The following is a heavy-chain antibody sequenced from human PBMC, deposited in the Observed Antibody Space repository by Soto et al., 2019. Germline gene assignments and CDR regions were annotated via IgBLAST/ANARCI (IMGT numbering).Heavy chain of an antibody. CDR3: VMGHRSENDY. CDR2: IIPIFGTA. J-gene: IGHJ4*02. CDR1: GGTFSSYA. Sequence: QVQLVQSGAEVTKPGSSVKVSCKASGGTFSSYAISWVRQAPGQGLEWMGGIIPIFGTANYAQKFQGRVTITADESTSTADMALSSLRSEDTAVDYCVMGHRSENDYWGQGTLVTVSS. V-gene: IGHV1-69*01. D-gene: IGHD3-3*01.